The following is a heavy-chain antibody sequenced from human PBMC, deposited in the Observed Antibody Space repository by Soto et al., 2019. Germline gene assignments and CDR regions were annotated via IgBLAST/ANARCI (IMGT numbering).Heavy chain of an antibody. D-gene: IGHD6-13*01. CDR2: IMPIFRTP. J-gene: IGHJ6*02. CDR1: GGTFSNSA. Sequence: QVQLEQSGAEVKKPGSSVKVSCKASGGTFSNSAISWVRQAPGQGLEWMGGIMPIFRTPDYAQKFQGRVTITADESTTTAYMELSGLKPDDTAVYYCARDIARAQLGGNYYYILDVWGQGTTVTVSS. V-gene: IGHV1-69*12. CDR3: ARDIARAQLGGNYYYILDV.